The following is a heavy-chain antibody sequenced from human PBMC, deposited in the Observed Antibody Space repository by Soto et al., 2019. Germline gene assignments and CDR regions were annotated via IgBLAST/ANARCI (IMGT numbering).Heavy chain of an antibody. CDR3: ARGRALYCSGGSCYFGGVLLRGRWFDP. V-gene: IGHV4-34*01. D-gene: IGHD2-15*01. CDR1: GGSFSGYY. Sequence: QVQLQQWGAGLLKPSETLSLTCAVYGGSFSGYYWSWIRQPPGKGLEWIGEINHSGSTNYNPSLKSRVTISVDTSKNQFSLKLSSVTAADTAVYYCARGRALYCSGGSCYFGGVLLRGRWFDPWGQGTLVTVSS. J-gene: IGHJ5*02. CDR2: INHSGST.